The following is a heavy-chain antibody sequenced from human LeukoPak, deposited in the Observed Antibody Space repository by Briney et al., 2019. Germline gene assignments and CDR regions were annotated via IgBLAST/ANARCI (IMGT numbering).Heavy chain of an antibody. J-gene: IGHJ4*02. CDR3: ARLRTGRFSTSWFDY. V-gene: IGHV3-9*01. D-gene: IGHD6-13*01. Sequence: GGSMRLSCAASGFTFDDYAMHWVRQAPGKGLEWVSGISWNSGSIGYADSVKGRFTVSRDNAKNSLFLQVYSLTAEDTATYYCARLRTGRFSTSWFDYWGQGSLVTVSS. CDR1: GFTFDDYA. CDR2: ISWNSGSI.